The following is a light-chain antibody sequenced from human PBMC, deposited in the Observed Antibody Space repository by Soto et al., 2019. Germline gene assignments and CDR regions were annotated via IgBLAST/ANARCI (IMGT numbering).Light chain of an antibody. CDR2: AAS. J-gene: IGKJ5*01. V-gene: IGKV1-12*01. Sequence: DIQMTQSPSSVSASVGDRVTITCRASQGISSWLAWYQKKTRKAPKLLIYAASSLQSGVPSRFSGSGSGTDFTLTSSSLQPEDFATYSGQQANSFTTITFGQGTRLEIK. CDR3: QQANSFTTIT. CDR1: QGISSW.